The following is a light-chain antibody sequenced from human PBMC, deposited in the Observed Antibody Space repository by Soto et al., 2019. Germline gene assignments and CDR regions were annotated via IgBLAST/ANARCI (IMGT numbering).Light chain of an antibody. J-gene: IGKJ4*01. Sequence: DIVMTQSPDSLAVSLGERATINCKSSQSVLYNSNNKNFLAWYQQTPGQPPKLLIYWASTRESGVPDRFSGNGSGTDFTLTIGSLQAEDVAVYYCQQYYSSPLTFGGGTKVEIK. CDR1: QSVLYNSNNKNF. CDR3: QQYYSSPLT. V-gene: IGKV4-1*01. CDR2: WAS.